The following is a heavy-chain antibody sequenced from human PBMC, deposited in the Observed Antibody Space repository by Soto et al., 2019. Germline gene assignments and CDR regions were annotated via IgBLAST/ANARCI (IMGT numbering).Heavy chain of an antibody. Sequence: GGSLRLSCVASGFIFSSFAMNWVRQAPGKGLEWVSTISGGGGSNKYYADSVKGRFTISRDNSKNTLYLQMNSLRAEDTAVYYCASPRLSSDGTTPIDYWGQGTPVTVSS. J-gene: IGHJ4*02. CDR2: ISGGGGSNK. V-gene: IGHV3-23*01. CDR1: GFIFSSFA. D-gene: IGHD1-1*01. CDR3: ASPRLSSDGTTPIDY.